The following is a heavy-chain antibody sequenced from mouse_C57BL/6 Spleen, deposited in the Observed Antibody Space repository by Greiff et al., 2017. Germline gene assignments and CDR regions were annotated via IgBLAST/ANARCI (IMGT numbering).Heavy chain of an antibody. CDR2: IDPSDSYT. V-gene: IGHV1-69*01. Sequence: QVQLKQPGAELVMPGASVKLSCKASGYTFTSYWMHWVKQRPGQGLEWIGEIDPSDSYTNYNQKFKGKSTLTVDKSSSTAYMQLSSLTSEDSAVYYCARSDRGFAYWGQGTLVTVSA. J-gene: IGHJ3*01. CDR3: ARSDRGFAY. CDR1: GYTFTSYW.